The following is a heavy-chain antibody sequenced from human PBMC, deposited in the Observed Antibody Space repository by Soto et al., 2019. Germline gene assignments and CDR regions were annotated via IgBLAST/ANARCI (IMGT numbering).Heavy chain of an antibody. D-gene: IGHD2-2*01. CDR1: GFTFSSYA. Sequence: PGGSLRLSCAASGFTFSSYAMSWVRQAPGKGLEWVSAISGSGGSTYYADSVKGRFTISRDNSKNTLYLQMNSLRAEDTAVYYWAKDISPADIVVVPAAIFDYWGQGTLVTVSS. CDR3: AKDISPADIVVVPAAIFDY. V-gene: IGHV3-23*01. CDR2: ISGSGGST. J-gene: IGHJ4*02.